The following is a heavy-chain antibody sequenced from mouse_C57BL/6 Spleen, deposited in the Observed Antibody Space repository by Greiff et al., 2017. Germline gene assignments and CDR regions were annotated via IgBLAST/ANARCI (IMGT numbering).Heavy chain of an antibody. Sequence: QVQLQQSGPGLVQPSQSLSITCTVSGFSLTSYGVHWVRQPPGKGLEWLGVIWSGGSTDYNAAFISRLSISKDNSKSQVFFKMNSLQADDTAIYYCAKMGDGYYASWFAYWGQGTLVTVSA. CDR3: AKMGDGYYASWFAY. V-gene: IGHV2-4*01. D-gene: IGHD2-3*01. J-gene: IGHJ3*01. CDR1: GFSLTSYG. CDR2: IWSGGST.